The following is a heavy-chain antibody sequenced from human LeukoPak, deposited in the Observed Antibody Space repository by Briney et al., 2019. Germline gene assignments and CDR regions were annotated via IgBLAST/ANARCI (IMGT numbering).Heavy chain of an antibody. CDR2: ISGSGGST. D-gene: IGHD3-3*01. Sequence: GGSLRLSCAASGFTFSSYAMSWVRQAPGKGLEWVSAISGSGGSTYYADSVKGRFTISRDNSKNTLYLQMNSLRAEDTAVYYCARSHDYYYYGMDVWGQGTTVTVSS. CDR3: ARSHDYYYYGMDV. V-gene: IGHV3-23*01. J-gene: IGHJ6*02. CDR1: GFTFSSYA.